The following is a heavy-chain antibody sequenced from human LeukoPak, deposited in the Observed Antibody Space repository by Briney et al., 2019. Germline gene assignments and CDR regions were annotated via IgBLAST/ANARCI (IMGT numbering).Heavy chain of an antibody. V-gene: IGHV1-69*05. Sequence: SVKLSCTASGGTFSSYAISWVRQPPGPGHEWMGRIITIFGTANYAQKFQGRVTITTDESTSTAYMELSSLRSEDTAVYYCARERSSSWSDYFDYWGQGTLVTVSS. CDR2: IITIFGTA. D-gene: IGHD6-13*01. CDR3: ARERSSSWSDYFDY. J-gene: IGHJ4*02. CDR1: GGTFSSYA.